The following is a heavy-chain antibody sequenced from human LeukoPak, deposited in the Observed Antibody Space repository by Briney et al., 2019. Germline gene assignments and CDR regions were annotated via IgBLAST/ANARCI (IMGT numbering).Heavy chain of an antibody. J-gene: IGHJ3*02. V-gene: IGHV4-59*01. Sequence: SQTLSLTCTVSGGSISSYYWSWIRRPPGKGLEWVGYIYYSGSTNYNPSLKSRVTISVDTSKNQFSLKLSSVPAADTAVYYCARDIGTTVVPPMGAFDIWGQGTMVTVSS. CDR1: GGSISSYY. D-gene: IGHD4-23*01. CDR2: IYYSGST. CDR3: ARDIGTTVVPPMGAFDI.